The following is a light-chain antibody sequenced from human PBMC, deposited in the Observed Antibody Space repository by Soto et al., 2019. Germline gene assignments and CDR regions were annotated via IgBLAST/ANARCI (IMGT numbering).Light chain of an antibody. CDR2: AAS. CDR1: QGISSY. CDR3: QQYHSYPGT. J-gene: IGKJ3*01. V-gene: IGKV1-8*01. Sequence: AIRMTQSPSSLSASTGDRVTITCRASQGISSYLAWYQQKPGKAPKLLIYAASTLQSGVPSRFSGSGSGTDFNLTISCLQSEDFATYYCQQYHSYPGTFGPGTKVDIK.